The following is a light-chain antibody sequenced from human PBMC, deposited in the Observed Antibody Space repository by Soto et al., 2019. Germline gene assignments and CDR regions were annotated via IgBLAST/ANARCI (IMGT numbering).Light chain of an antibody. CDR2: DSS. J-gene: IGKJ3*01. CDR3: EKHDGVHP. CDR1: QDITNH. Sequence: DIQVTQSPSSLSASVGDRVTITCQASQDITNHLNWYQHKPGKAPKLLICDSSDWVTGVPSRFSGSGSGTYFALTISSLQSEDIAAYYCEKHDGVHPFGPGTIIDIK. V-gene: IGKV1-33*01.